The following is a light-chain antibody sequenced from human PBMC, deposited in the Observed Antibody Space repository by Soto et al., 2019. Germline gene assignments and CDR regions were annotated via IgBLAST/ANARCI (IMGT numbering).Light chain of an antibody. Sequence: EILMTQSPATLSVSPGERATLSCRASQSVSSNLAWYQQKPGQAPRLLIYGASTRATGIPARFSGSGSGTEFTLTISSLLFDVFAVYYCEKYNNSLQLFGQGTKVDIK. J-gene: IGKJ1*01. CDR2: GAS. CDR3: EKYNNSLQL. CDR1: QSVSSN. V-gene: IGKV3-15*01.